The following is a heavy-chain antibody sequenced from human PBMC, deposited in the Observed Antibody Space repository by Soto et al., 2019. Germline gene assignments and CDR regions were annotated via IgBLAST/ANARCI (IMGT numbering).Heavy chain of an antibody. Sequence: PGGSLRLSCAASGFIFSSFGMHWVRQAPGKGLEWVAVMSYDGSTKFYTDSVKGRFTIARDNSKNILYLQMNSLTIEDTAVFYCARSTSSTLNYYYGMDVWGQGTTVTVS. J-gene: IGHJ6*02. CDR2: MSYDGSTK. CDR1: GFIFSSFG. D-gene: IGHD6-6*01. V-gene: IGHV3-30*03. CDR3: ARSTSSTLNYYYGMDV.